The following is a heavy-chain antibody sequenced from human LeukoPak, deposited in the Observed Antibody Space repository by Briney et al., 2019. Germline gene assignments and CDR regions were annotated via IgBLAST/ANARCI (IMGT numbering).Heavy chain of an antibody. J-gene: IGHJ4*02. V-gene: IGHV4-34*01. CDR3: ARGRGRDGDNLTS. CDR2: INHSGST. CDR1: GGSFSGYY. D-gene: IGHD5-24*01. Sequence: SETLSLTCAVYGGSFSGYYWSWIRQPPGKGLEWIGEINHSGSTNYNPSLKSRLTISVDTSKNQFSLKLTSVTAADTAVYYCARGRGRDGDNLTSWGQGTLVTVSS.